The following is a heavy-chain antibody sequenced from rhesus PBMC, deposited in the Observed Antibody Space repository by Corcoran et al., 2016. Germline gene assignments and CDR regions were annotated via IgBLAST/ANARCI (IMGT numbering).Heavy chain of an antibody. CDR2: LWYDGSKN. V-gene: IGHV3-54*02. Sequence: EVQLVESGGGLVQPGGSLRLSCAASGFTFSSYGMHWVRQAPGKGLESVAVLWYDGSKNYYADYVKDRFTISRENSRNMLFLQLIKRELEDSVVYFYAGPCGSWDHYYGLDFWGQGLRVTVSS. D-gene: IGHD6-25*01. CDR3: AGPCGSWDHYYGLDF. J-gene: IGHJ3*01. CDR1: GFTFSSYG.